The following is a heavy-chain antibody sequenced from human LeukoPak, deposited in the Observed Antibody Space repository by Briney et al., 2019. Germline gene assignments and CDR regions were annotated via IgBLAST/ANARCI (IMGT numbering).Heavy chain of an antibody. CDR1: GDSISSNY. V-gene: IGHV4-59*01. Sequence: SETLSLTCTVSGDSISSNYWSWIRQPPGKGLEWIGYIYYSGITNYNPSLKSRLTISVDTSKNHFSLKLSSVTAADTAVYYCARYSPNYHYYYMDVWGRGTTVTVSS. D-gene: IGHD2-21*01. J-gene: IGHJ6*03. CDR3: ARYSPNYHYYYMDV. CDR2: IYYSGIT.